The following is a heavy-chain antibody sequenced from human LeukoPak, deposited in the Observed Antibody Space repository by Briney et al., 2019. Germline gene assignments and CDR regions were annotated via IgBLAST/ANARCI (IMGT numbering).Heavy chain of an antibody. CDR1: GGSFSGYY. CDR2: INHSGST. D-gene: IGHD6-19*01. CDR3: ARFGSGWYYFDY. V-gene: IGHV4-34*01. Sequence: PSETLSLTCAVYGGSFSGYYWSWIRQPPGKGLEWIGEINHSGSTNYNPSLKSRVTISVDTSKNQFSLKLSSVTAADTAGYYCARFGSGWYYFDYWGLGTLVTVSS. J-gene: IGHJ4*02.